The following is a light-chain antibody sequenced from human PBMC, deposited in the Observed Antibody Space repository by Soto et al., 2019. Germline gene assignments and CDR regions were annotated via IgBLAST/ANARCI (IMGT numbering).Light chain of an antibody. Sequence: EIVLTQSPGTLSLSPGERATLSCRASQSVRNNYLAWYQQQPGQAPRLLIYGTSTRDTGIPDRFSGSGSGTDFTLTISRLEPEDFAVEYCQQYGSSYTFGPGTKVEIK. V-gene: IGKV3-20*01. J-gene: IGKJ3*01. CDR1: QSVRNNY. CDR2: GTS. CDR3: QQYGSSYT.